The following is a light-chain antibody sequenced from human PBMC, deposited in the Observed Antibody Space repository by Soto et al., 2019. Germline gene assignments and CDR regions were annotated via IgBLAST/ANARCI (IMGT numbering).Light chain of an antibody. CDR2: DDS. Sequence: SYELTQPPSMSVAPGQTARITCGGNNIGSKTVHWYQQKAGQAPVLVVYDDSDRPSGIPERFSGSNSGNTATLTISRVEAVDEADYYCQVWDVSTVHYVFGTGTKLTVL. CDR3: QVWDVSTVHYV. J-gene: IGLJ1*01. CDR1: NIGSKT. V-gene: IGLV3-21*02.